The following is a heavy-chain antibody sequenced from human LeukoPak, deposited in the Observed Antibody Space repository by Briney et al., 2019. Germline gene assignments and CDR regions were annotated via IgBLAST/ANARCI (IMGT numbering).Heavy chain of an antibody. V-gene: IGHV3-23*01. Sequence: GGSLRLSCAASGFIFSPYAMSWVRQAPGKGLEWVAGIAGGDDRFYADSVKGRFSISRDNSKNTLYLQMNSLRAEDTAVYYCARVYSGSRYPYSLHFDYWGQGTLVTVSS. CDR2: IAGGDDR. J-gene: IGHJ4*02. CDR1: GFIFSPYA. D-gene: IGHD6-13*01. CDR3: ARVYSGSRYPYSLHFDY.